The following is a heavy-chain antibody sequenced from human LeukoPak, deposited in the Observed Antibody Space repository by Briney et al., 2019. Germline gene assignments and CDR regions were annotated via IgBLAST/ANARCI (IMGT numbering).Heavy chain of an antibody. CDR2: ISAYNGNT. CDR1: GYTFTSYG. Sequence: ASVKVSCKASGYTFTSYGISWVRQAPGQGLEWMGWISAYNGNTNYAQKLQGRVTMTTDTYTSTAYMELRSLRSDDTAVYYCARGTQYSSSWYYFDYWGQGTLVTVS. CDR3: ARGTQYSSSWYYFDY. D-gene: IGHD6-13*01. V-gene: IGHV1-18*01. J-gene: IGHJ4*02.